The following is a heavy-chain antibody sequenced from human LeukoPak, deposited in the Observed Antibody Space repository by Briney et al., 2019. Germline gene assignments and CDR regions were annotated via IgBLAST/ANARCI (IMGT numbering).Heavy chain of an antibody. V-gene: IGHV3-7*01. CDR1: GFIFSNYW. D-gene: IGHD5-24*01. CDR3: SADGYNSPFDY. J-gene: IGHJ4*02. Sequence: GGSLRLSCAASGFIFSNYWMNWVRQAPGKGLEWVANIKKDGSEKYNVDSVKGRFTISRDNAKNSLYLQMNSLRAEDTAVYYCSADGYNSPFDYWGQGTLVTVSS. CDR2: IKKDGSEK.